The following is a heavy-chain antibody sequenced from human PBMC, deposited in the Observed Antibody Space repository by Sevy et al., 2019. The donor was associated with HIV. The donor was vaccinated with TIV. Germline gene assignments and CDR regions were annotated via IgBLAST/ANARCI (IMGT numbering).Heavy chain of an antibody. V-gene: IGHV4-39*01. J-gene: IGHJ6*02. CDR3: ARRGISGYYYYGIDV. D-gene: IGHD2-21*01. CDR1: GGSISSSSYY. Sequence: SETLSLTCTVSGGSISSSSYYWGWIRQPPGKGLEWIGSIYYSGSTYYNPSLKSRVTISVDTSKNQFSLKLSSVTAADTAVYYCARRGISGYYYYGIDVWGQGTTVTVSS. CDR2: IYYSGST.